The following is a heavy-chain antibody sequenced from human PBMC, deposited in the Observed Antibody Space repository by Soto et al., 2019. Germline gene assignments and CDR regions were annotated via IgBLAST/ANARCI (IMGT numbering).Heavy chain of an antibody. D-gene: IGHD3-3*01. CDR1: GFTFSSYG. CDR3: AKEVWSGPMDV. J-gene: IGHJ6*02. CDR2: ISYDGSNK. Sequence: QVQLVESGGGVVQPGRSLRLSCAASGFTFSSYGMHWVRQAPXRGLEWVAVISYDGSNKYYADSVKGRFTISRDNSKNXLYLXXXSLXAEXTAVYYCAKEVWSGPMDVWGQGTTVTVSS. V-gene: IGHV3-30*18.